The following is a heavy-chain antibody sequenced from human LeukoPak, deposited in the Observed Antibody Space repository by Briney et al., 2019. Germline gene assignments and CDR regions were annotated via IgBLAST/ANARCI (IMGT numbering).Heavy chain of an antibody. J-gene: IGHJ4*02. V-gene: IGHV3-30*09. D-gene: IGHD6-19*01. CDR2: ISFDGSNE. CDR1: GFTFSSYI. CDR3: AKTGAVAGFDY. Sequence: AGGSLRLSCAASGFTFSSYIMHRVRQAPGKGLEWVAAISFDGSNEGYAQSVRGRFAISRDNSKNTMYLQMSSLSSEDTAVYYCAKTGAVAGFDYWGQGTLVTVSS.